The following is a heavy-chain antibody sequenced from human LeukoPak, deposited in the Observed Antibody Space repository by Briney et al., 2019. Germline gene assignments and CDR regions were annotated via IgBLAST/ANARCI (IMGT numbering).Heavy chain of an antibody. D-gene: IGHD1-1*01. CDR3: ARTTWGLTPYLDP. J-gene: IGHJ5*02. Sequence: SQTLSLTCAVSGGSISSGGYSWSWIRQPPGKGLEWIGYIYHSGSTYYNPSLKSRVTISVDRSKKQFSLKLNSVTAADTAVYYCARTTWGLTPYLDPWGQGTLVSVSS. CDR2: IYHSGST. CDR1: GGSISSGGYS. V-gene: IGHV4-30-2*02.